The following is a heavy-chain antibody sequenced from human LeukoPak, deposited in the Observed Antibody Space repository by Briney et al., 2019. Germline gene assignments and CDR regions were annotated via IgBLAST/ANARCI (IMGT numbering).Heavy chain of an antibody. CDR1: GGSINSYY. J-gene: IGHJ4*02. CDR3: VRQVRAYTYGPTDY. Sequence: SETLSLTCTVSGGSINSYYWSWIRQPPGKGLEWIENIFYTGSTYYNPSLKSRVTMSLDTSQNQFSLQLSSVTAADTAVYYCVRQVRAYTYGPTDYWGQGTLVTVSS. D-gene: IGHD5-18*01. V-gene: IGHV4-59*08. CDR2: IFYTGST.